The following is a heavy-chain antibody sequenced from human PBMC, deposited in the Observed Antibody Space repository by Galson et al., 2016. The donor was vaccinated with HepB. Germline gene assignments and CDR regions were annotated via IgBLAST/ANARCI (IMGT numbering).Heavy chain of an antibody. Sequence: SVKVSCKASGYTFTNFHINWVRQAPGQGLEWMGRMNPKRGNTVYSQKFPGRVTVTWNNSITTAYMESSSLTSEDTAVYYCARGFGREQWTRVRDYFDFWGQGSLVTVSS. D-gene: IGHD6-19*01. CDR3: ARGFGREQWTRVRDYFDF. CDR1: GYTFTNFH. V-gene: IGHV1-8*01. J-gene: IGHJ4*02. CDR2: MNPKRGNT.